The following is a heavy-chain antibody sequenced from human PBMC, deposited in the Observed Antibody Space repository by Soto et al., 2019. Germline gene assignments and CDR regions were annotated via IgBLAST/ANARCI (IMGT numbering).Heavy chain of an antibody. J-gene: IGHJ4*02. CDR2: IDWDDDK. Sequence: SGPTLVNPTQTLTLTCTFSGFSLSTSGMCVSWIRQPPGKALEWLALIDWDDDKYYSTSLKTRLTISKDTSKNQVVLTMTNMDPVDTATYYCARIRYYDYVWRSYRSGFAYWGQGTLVTVSS. CDR3: ARIRYYDYVWRSYRSGFAY. CDR1: GFSLSTSGMC. V-gene: IGHV2-70*01. D-gene: IGHD3-16*02.